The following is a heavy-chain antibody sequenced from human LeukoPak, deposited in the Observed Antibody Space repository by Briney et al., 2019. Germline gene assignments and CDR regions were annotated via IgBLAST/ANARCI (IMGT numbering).Heavy chain of an antibody. CDR1: GGSISSSSYY. CDR2: IYYSGST. Sequence: PSETLSLTCTVSGGSISSSSYYWGWIRQPPGKGLEWIGSIYYSGSTYYNPSLKSRVTISVDTSKNQFSLKLSSVTAADTAVYYCAAYIVVVTRDAFDIWGQGTMVTVSS. CDR3: AAYIVVVTRDAFDI. V-gene: IGHV4-39*01. D-gene: IGHD3-22*01. J-gene: IGHJ3*02.